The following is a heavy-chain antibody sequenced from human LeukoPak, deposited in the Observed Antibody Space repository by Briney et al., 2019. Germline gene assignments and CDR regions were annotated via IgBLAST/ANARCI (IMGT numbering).Heavy chain of an antibody. CDR1: GFTFSSYG. D-gene: IGHD3-10*01. CDR3: AKYPIYYYGSGSLDY. J-gene: IGHJ4*02. Sequence: GGTLRLSCAASGFTFSSYGMSWVRQAPGKGLEWVSAISGSGGSTYYADSVKGRFTISRDNSKNTLYLQMNSLRAEDTAVYYCAKYPIYYYGSGSLDYWGQGTLVTVSS. V-gene: IGHV3-23*01. CDR2: ISGSGGST.